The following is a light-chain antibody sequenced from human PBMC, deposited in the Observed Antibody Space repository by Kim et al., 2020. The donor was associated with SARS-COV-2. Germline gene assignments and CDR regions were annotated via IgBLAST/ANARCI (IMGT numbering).Light chain of an antibody. V-gene: IGLV3-1*01. Sequence: SPGQPASITCSGDKVGDKYACWYQQKPGQSPVLVIYQDTKRTSGIPERFSGSNSGNTATLTISGTQAMDEADYYCQAWDSSTENVVFGGGTQLTVL. CDR3: QAWDSSTENVV. CDR2: QDT. J-gene: IGLJ2*01. CDR1: KVGDKY.